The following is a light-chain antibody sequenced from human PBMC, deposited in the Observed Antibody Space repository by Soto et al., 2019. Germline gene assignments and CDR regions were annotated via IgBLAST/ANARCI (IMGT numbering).Light chain of an antibody. CDR1: TSNIESNS. J-gene: IGLJ2*01. Sequence: QSVLTQPPSASGTPGQRVTISCSGGTSNIESNSVNWYQQLPGTAPRLLIYSNHQRPSGVPDRFSGSKSGTSASLAISGLQSGDEADYYCSTWDDSVSGVLFGGGTKLTVL. CDR3: STWDDSVSGVL. V-gene: IGLV1-44*01. CDR2: SNH.